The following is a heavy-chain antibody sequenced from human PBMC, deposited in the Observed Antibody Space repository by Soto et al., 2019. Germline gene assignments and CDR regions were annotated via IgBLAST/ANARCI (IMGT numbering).Heavy chain of an antibody. Sequence: GGSLRLSCAASGFTFSSYAMSWVRQAPGKGLEWVSAISGSGGSTYYADSVKGRFTISRDNSKNTLYLQMNSLRAEDTAVYYCAKDVYCSSTSCSEPDYWGQGTLVTVSS. V-gene: IGHV3-23*01. CDR3: AKDVYCSSTSCSEPDY. J-gene: IGHJ4*02. CDR2: ISGSGGST. D-gene: IGHD2-2*01. CDR1: GFTFSSYA.